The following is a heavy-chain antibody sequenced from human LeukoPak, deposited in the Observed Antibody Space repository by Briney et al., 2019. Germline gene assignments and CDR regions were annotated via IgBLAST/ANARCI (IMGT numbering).Heavy chain of an antibody. V-gene: IGHV1-69*04. CDR1: GGTFSSYA. CDR2: IIPILDIA. Sequence: SVKVSCKASGGTFSSYALTWVRQAPGQGPEWMGRIIPILDIANYAQTFQGRVTITADKSTSTAYIELSSLSSEDTAVYYCARDQGVIAPPPYGLDVWGQGTTVTVSS. D-gene: IGHD3-10*01. J-gene: IGHJ6*02. CDR3: ARDQGVIAPPPYGLDV.